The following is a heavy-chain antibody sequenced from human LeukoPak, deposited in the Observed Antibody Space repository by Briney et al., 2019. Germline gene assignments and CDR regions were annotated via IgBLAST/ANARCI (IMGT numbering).Heavy chain of an antibody. CDR1: GYTFTSYD. V-gene: IGHV1-8*02. CDR3: ASRDLWSGYHQFDY. Sequence: ASVKVSCKASGYTFTSYDINWVRQATGQGLEWMGWMNPNSGNTGYAQKFQGRVTMTRDTSISTAYMELSRLRSDDTAVYYCASRDLWSGYHQFDYWGQGTLVTVSS. CDR2: MNPNSGNT. D-gene: IGHD3-3*01. J-gene: IGHJ4*02.